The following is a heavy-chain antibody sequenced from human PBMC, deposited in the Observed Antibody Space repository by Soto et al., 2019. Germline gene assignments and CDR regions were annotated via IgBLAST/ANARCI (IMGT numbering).Heavy chain of an antibody. D-gene: IGHD1-1*01. Sequence: QVHLVQSGAEVKKPGASVKVSCKGSGYGFTTYGITWVRQAPGQGLEWMAWISAHNGNTGYAQNLQGRVTVTRDTSTSTAYMELRSLRSDDTAVYYCARGRYGDYWGQGALVTVSS. V-gene: IGHV1-18*01. CDR2: ISAHNGNT. CDR1: GYGFTTYG. CDR3: ARGRYGDY. J-gene: IGHJ4*02.